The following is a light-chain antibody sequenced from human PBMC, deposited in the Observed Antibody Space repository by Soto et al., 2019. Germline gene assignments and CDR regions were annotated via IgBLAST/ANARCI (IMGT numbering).Light chain of an antibody. V-gene: IGLV2-14*01. Sequence: QSVLTQPASVSGSPGQSITISCSGATSDIGTYNYVSWYQHHPGKVPKVIIYEVSNRPSGVSNRFSGSKSGNTASLTISGIQAEDEADYYCSSYTSSATLVFGGGTKLTVL. CDR3: SSYTSSATLV. CDR1: TSDIGTYNY. J-gene: IGLJ3*02. CDR2: EVS.